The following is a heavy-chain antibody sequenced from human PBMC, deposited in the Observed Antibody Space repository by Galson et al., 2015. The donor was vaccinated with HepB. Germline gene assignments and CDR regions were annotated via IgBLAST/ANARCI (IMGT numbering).Heavy chain of an antibody. CDR3: AKALGSGSYYGFDI. CDR1: GGTFTSYG. V-gene: IGHV3-30*18. D-gene: IGHD3-10*01. Sequence: SCKASGGTFTSYGMHWVRQAPGKGLEWVAVISYDGSNKYYADSVKGRFTISRDNSKNTLYLQMNSLRIEDTAVYYCAKALGSGSYYGFDIGGQGTMVTVSS. CDR2: ISYDGSNK. J-gene: IGHJ3*02.